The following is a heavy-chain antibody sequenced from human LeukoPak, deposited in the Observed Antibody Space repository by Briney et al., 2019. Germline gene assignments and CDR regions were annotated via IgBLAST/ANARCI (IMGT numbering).Heavy chain of an antibody. V-gene: IGHV4-59*01. Sequence: PSETLSLTCTVSGGSISSYYWSWIRQPPGKGLEWIGYIYYSGSTNYNPSLKSRVTISVDTSKNQFSLKLSSETAADTAVYYCARDRDYGGNLDAFDIWGQGTMVTVSS. CDR3: ARDRDYGGNLDAFDI. CDR1: GGSISSYY. D-gene: IGHD4-23*01. J-gene: IGHJ3*02. CDR2: IYYSGST.